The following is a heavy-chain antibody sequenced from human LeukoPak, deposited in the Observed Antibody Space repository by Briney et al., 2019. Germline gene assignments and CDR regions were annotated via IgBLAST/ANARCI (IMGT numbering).Heavy chain of an antibody. CDR2: ISGSGGST. D-gene: IGHD5-18*01. Sequence: GASLRLSCAASGFTFSSYAMSWVRQAPGKGLEWVSAISGSGGSTYYADSVKGRFTISRDNAKNSLYLQMNSLRAEDTAVYYCARDSGYSYDFDYWGQGTLVTVSS. V-gene: IGHV3-23*01. CDR1: GFTFSSYA. CDR3: ARDSGYSYDFDY. J-gene: IGHJ4*02.